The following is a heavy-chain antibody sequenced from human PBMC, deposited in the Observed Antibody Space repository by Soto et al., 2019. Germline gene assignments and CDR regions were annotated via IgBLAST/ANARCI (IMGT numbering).Heavy chain of an antibody. V-gene: IGHV3-23*01. CDR2: ISGSGIST. CDR1: GFTFRSYA. J-gene: IGHJ2*01. CDR3: AKEPVGPDWYFDL. Sequence: DVQLLESGGGLVQPGGSLRLSCAASGFTFRSYAMSWVRQAPGKGLEWVSGISGSGISTHYADSEKGRFTVSRDNSKNTLYLQMNSLTAEDTAVYNCAKEPVGPDWYFDLWGRGTLVTVSS.